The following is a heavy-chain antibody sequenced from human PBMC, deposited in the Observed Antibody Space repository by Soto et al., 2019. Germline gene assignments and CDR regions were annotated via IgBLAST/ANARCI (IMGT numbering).Heavy chain of an antibody. Sequence: ASVKVSCKASGYTFTSYAMHWVRQAPGQRLEWMGWINASNGNTKYSQKFQGRVTITRDTSASTAYMELSSLRSEDTAVYYCARVPPYCSSTSCYYFDYWGQGTLVTVSS. CDR1: GYTFTSYA. CDR3: ARVPPYCSSTSCYYFDY. CDR2: INASNGNT. D-gene: IGHD2-2*01. J-gene: IGHJ4*02. V-gene: IGHV1-3*01.